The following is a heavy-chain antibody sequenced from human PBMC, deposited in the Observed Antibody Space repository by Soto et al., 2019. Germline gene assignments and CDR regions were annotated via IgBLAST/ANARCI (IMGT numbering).Heavy chain of an antibody. J-gene: IGHJ6*02. Sequence: QVQLQESGPGLVKPSETLSLTCTVSGGSISSYYWSWIRQPPGKGLAWIGYIYNSGSTNYNPSLKSRVTISVDTSKNQHSLKLSSVTAADTAVYFCAKGDYYHYGMDVWGQGTTVTVSS. V-gene: IGHV4-59*01. CDR2: IYNSGST. CDR3: AKGDYYHYGMDV. CDR1: GGSISSYY.